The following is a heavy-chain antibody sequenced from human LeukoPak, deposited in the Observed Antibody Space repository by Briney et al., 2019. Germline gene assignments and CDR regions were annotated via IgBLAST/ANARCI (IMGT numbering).Heavy chain of an antibody. D-gene: IGHD3-16*01. CDR3: ARGGGPLNAFDI. Sequence: SETLSLTCTVSGYSISSAYYWGWIRQPPGKGLEWIGSIYHSGNTYYNPSLKSRVTISVDTSKNQFSLKLSSVTAADTAVYYCARGGGPLNAFDIWGQGTMVTVSS. V-gene: IGHV4-38-2*02. J-gene: IGHJ3*02. CDR1: GYSISSAYY. CDR2: IYHSGNT.